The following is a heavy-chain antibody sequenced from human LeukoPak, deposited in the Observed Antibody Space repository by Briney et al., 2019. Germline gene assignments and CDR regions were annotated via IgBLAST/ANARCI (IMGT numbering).Heavy chain of an antibody. Sequence: GGSLRLSCAASDFTFSTFTMHWVRQAPGKGLEWVSSVSSSSRTINYADSVQGRSTVSRDDANNSMYLQINDLRREDTAVYYCARGSPRGGLDSWGQGTLVTVSS. D-gene: IGHD1-14*01. CDR2: VSSSSRTI. V-gene: IGHV3-48*01. J-gene: IGHJ4*02. CDR3: ARGSPRGGLDS. CDR1: DFTFSTFT.